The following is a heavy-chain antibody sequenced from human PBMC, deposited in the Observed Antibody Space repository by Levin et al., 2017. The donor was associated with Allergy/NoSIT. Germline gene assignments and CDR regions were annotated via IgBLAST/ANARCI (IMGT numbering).Heavy chain of an antibody. J-gene: IGHJ4*02. CDR1: GFTFSSYA. CDR2: ISYDGSNQ. Sequence: GGSLRLSCAASGFTFSSYAMHWVRQAPGKGLEWVAIISYDGSNQYYADSVKGRFTISRDNSKNTLYLQMNSLRAEDTAVYYCARDPTSWSYFDYWGQGTLVTVSS. CDR3: ARDPTSWSYFDY. D-gene: IGHD6-13*01. V-gene: IGHV3-30*04.